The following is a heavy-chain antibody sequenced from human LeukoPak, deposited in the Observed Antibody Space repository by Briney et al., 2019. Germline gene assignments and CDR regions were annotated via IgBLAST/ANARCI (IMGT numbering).Heavy chain of an antibody. V-gene: IGHV3-48*03. D-gene: IGHD3-22*01. CDR1: GFTFSSYE. Sequence: GGSLRLSCAASGFTFSSYEMNWVRQALGKGLEWVSYISSSGRTIYYADSVKGRFTISRDNAKNSLYLQMNSLRAEDTAVYYCARKNYDNSGYFHHWGQGTLVTVS. CDR3: ARKNYDNSGYFHH. CDR2: ISSSGRTI. J-gene: IGHJ1*01.